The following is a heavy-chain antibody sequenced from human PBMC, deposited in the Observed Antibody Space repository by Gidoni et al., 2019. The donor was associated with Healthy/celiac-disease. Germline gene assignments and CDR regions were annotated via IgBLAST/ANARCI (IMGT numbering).Heavy chain of an antibody. CDR1: AFTFSSYG. D-gene: IGHD3-16*01. CDR2: ISYDGSNK. J-gene: IGHJ4*02. CDR3: ANGGVDYGRGFFDY. Sequence: QVQLVESGGGVVQPGRSLRLSCAASAFTFSSYGLHWVRQAPGKGLEWVAVISYDGSNKYYADSVKGRFTISRDNSKNTLYLQMNSLRAEDTAVYYCANGGVDYGRGFFDYWGQGTLVTVSS. V-gene: IGHV3-30*18.